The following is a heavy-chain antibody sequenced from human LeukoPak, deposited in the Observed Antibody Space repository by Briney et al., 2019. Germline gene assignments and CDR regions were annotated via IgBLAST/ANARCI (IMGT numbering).Heavy chain of an antibody. Sequence: SETLSLTCTVSDDPLSNYYWGWIRQRPGKGLECIGYNYYTGNTNYNPSLMSRVTMSVDTSRNQFSLKLSSVTAADTAIYYCARTNFYGSGSYYFDYWGQGTLVTVST. CDR2: NYYTGNT. J-gene: IGHJ4*02. D-gene: IGHD3-10*01. V-gene: IGHV4-59*01. CDR1: DDPLSNYY. CDR3: ARTNFYGSGSYYFDY.